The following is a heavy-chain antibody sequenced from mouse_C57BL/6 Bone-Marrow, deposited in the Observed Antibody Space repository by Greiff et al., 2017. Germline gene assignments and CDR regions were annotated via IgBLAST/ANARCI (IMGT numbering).Heavy chain of an antibody. V-gene: IGHV3-6*01. Sequence: EVQLQESGPGLVQPSQSLSLTCSVTGYSITSGYYWNWIRQFPGNKLEWMGYISYDGSNNYNPSLKNRISITRDTSKNQFFLKLNSVTTEDTATYYCARDLPDYAMDYWGQGTSVTVSS. CDR1: GYSITSGYY. CDR3: ARDLPDYAMDY. D-gene: IGHD6-1*01. J-gene: IGHJ4*01. CDR2: ISYDGSN.